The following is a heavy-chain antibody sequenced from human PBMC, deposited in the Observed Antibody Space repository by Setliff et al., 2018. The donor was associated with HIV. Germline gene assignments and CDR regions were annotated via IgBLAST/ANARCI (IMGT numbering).Heavy chain of an antibody. J-gene: IGHJ4*02. V-gene: IGHV4-38-2*02. D-gene: IGHD3-10*01. CDR1: GYSISSGYF. CDR3: ARGRLETTDD. Sequence: PSETLSLTCNVSGYSISSGYFWGWIRQPPGKGLEWIGTIYHNGITYYNPSLESRVTISVDTSKNHFSLKVRSVTAADTAVYYCARGRLETTDDWGQGMLVTV. CDR2: IYHNGIT.